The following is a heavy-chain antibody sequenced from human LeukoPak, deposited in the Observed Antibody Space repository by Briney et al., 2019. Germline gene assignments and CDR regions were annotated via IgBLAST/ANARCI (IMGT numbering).Heavy chain of an antibody. CDR1: GGSINSYY. V-gene: IGHV4-59*01. CDR3: ARGGATMVRGTSYYYMDV. J-gene: IGHJ6*03. D-gene: IGHD3-10*01. CDR2: IYYTGST. Sequence: PSETLSLTCSVSGGSINSYYWSWIRQPPGKGLEWIGFIYYTGSTNYDPSLRSRVTISVDTSKNQVSLKLSSVTAADTAVYYCARGGATMVRGTSYYYMDVWVKGTTVTVSS.